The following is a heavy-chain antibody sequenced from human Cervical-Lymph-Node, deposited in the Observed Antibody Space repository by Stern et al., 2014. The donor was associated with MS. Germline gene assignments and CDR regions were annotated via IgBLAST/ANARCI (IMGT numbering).Heavy chain of an antibody. V-gene: IGHV1-2*02. CDR2: INPATGAT. CDR3: ARDLADYRYYFDS. Sequence: MQLVESGTDVKKPGASAKVSCEASGYSFTDYYIHWVRQAPGQGLEWMGWINPATGATTYAQNCQGRVTMTRDTSITTAYMILSRLSSDDTAVYYCARDLADYRYYFDSWGPGTLVTVSS. D-gene: IGHD4-11*01. J-gene: IGHJ4*02. CDR1: GYSFTDYY.